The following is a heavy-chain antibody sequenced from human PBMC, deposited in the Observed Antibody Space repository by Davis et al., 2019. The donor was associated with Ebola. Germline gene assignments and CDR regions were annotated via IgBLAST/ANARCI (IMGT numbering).Heavy chain of an antibody. Sequence: AASVKVSCKASGYTFTSYAMHWVRQAPGQRLEWMGWINAGNGNTKYSQKFQGRVTITRDTSASTAYMELSSLRSEDTAVYYCARCNDFTIFGVVIGGFDYWGQGTLVTVSS. J-gene: IGHJ4*02. CDR3: ARCNDFTIFGVVIGGFDY. CDR2: INAGNGNT. CDR1: GYTFTSYA. D-gene: IGHD3-3*01. V-gene: IGHV1-3*01.